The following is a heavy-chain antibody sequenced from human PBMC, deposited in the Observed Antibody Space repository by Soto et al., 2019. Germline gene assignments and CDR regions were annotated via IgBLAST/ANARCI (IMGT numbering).Heavy chain of an antibody. CDR3: ARDWGYCSGGSCYGFDD. V-gene: IGHV4-4*02. D-gene: IGHD2-15*01. CDR2: IYHSGST. J-gene: IGHJ4*02. CDR1: SGSISSSNW. Sequence: SETLSLTCAVSSGSISSSNWWSWVRQPPGKGLEWIGEIYHSGSTNYNPSLKSRVTISVDKSKNQFSLKLSSVTAADTAVYYCARDWGYCSGGSCYGFDDWGQGTLVTVAS.